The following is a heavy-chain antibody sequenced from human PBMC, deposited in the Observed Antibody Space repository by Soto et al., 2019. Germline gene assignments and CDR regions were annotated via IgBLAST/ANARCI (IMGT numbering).Heavy chain of an antibody. D-gene: IGHD3-3*01. V-gene: IGHV5-51*01. Sequence: PGESLKISCKGSGYSFTSYWIGWVRQMPRKGLEWMGIIYPGDSDTRYSPSFQGQVTISADKSISTAYLQWSSLKASDTAMYYCARHEALVGSRITIFGVVTQNYYYYMDVWGKGTTVTVSS. CDR3: ARHEALVGSRITIFGVVTQNYYYYMDV. CDR1: GYSFTSYW. CDR2: IYPGDSDT. J-gene: IGHJ6*03.